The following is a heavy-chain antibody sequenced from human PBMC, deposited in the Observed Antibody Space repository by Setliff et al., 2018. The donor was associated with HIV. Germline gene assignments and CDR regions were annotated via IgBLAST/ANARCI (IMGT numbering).Heavy chain of an antibody. CDR1: GASIRSYY. V-gene: IGHV4-59*12. J-gene: IGHJ5*02. CDR3: ARGRLRTVTSLIKKRASYTWLDP. D-gene: IGHD3-16*01. CDR2: LYYSGST. Sequence: SETLSLTCIVSGASIRSYYWAWIRQSPGRGLQYLGHLYYSGSTDYNPSLKSRITMSMDTSKNQLSLKLTSVSAADTAVYYCARGRLRTVTSLIKKRASYTWLDPWGQGTLVTVSS.